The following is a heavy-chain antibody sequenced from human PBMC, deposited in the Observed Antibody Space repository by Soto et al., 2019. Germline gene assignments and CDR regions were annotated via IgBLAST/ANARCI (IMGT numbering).Heavy chain of an antibody. V-gene: IGHV1-8*01. CDR2: MNPNSGNT. J-gene: IGHJ5*02. CDR1: GYTFTSYD. Sequence: ASVKVSCKASGYTFTSYDINWVRQATGQGLEWMGWMNPNSGNTGYAQKFQGWVTMTRDTSISTAYMELGRLRSDDTAVYYCARGRYSGYDNNWFDPWGQGTLVTVSS. CDR3: ARGRYSGYDNNWFDP. D-gene: IGHD5-12*01.